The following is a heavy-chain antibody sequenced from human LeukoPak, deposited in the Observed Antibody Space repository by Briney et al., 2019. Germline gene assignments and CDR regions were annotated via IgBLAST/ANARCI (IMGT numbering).Heavy chain of an antibody. CDR2: ISGSGGNT. CDR3: ARDTGIAAAGSFDY. D-gene: IGHD6-13*01. V-gene: IGHV3-23*01. Sequence: GGSLRLSCAASGFTFSNYVMSWVRQAPGKGLEWVSAISGSGGNTYYSDSVKGRFTISRDNSKNTLYLQMNSLRAEDAAVYYCARDTGIAAAGSFDYWGQGTLVTVSS. J-gene: IGHJ4*02. CDR1: GFTFSNYV.